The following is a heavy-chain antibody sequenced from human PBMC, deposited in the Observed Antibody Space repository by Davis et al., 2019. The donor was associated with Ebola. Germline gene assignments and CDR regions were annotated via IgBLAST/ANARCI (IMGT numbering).Heavy chain of an antibody. CDR3: AKGFSMKAVAQNGYMDV. Sequence: PSETLSLTCAISGGSFSDYFWSWIRLSPGKGLEWIGEINQRRKTFYNPALKSRVTMSIDMSKNQFSLKLTSVTAADTATYYCAKGFSMKAVAQNGYMDVWGKGTTVTVSS. D-gene: IGHD3-22*01. J-gene: IGHJ6*03. CDR1: GGSFSDYF. CDR2: INQRRKT. V-gene: IGHV4-34*01.